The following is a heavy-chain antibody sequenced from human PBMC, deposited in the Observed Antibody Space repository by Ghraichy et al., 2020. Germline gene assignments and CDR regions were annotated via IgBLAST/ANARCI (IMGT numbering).Heavy chain of an antibody. V-gene: IGHV1-2*02. Sequence: ASVKVSCKASGYTFTGYYMHWVRQAPGQGLEWMGWINPNSGGTNYAQKFQGRVTMTRDTSISTAYMELSRLRSDDTAVYYCARDRFDYYDSSGPPSFDYWGQGTLVTVSS. D-gene: IGHD3-22*01. CDR3: ARDRFDYYDSSGPPSFDY. CDR1: GYTFTGYY. CDR2: INPNSGGT. J-gene: IGHJ4*02.